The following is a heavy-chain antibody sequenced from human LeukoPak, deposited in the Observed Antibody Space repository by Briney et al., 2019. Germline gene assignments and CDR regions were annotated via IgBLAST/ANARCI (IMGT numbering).Heavy chain of an antibody. CDR3: ARLARGSLYYMDV. V-gene: IGHV1-2*02. Sequence: ASVKVSCKASGYTFSSYGITWVRQAPGQGLEWMGWINPNSGGTNYAQKFQGRVTMTRDTSISTAYMELSRLRSDDTAVYYCARLARGSLYYMDVWGKGTTVTISS. CDR2: INPNSGGT. CDR1: GYTFSSYG. J-gene: IGHJ6*03. D-gene: IGHD3-10*01.